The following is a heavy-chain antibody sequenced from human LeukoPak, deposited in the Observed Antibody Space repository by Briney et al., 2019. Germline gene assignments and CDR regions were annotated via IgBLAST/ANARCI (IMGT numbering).Heavy chain of an antibody. CDR1: GFTFSSYA. Sequence: GGXLRLSCAASGFTFSSYAMSWVRQAPGKGLEWVSGISGSGGRTYYAETVKGRVTISRDNSKKTLYLQMNSLRAEDTAVYYCAILAVAGTFYDYWGQGTLVTVSS. V-gene: IGHV3-23*01. CDR2: ISGSGGRT. CDR3: AILAVAGTFYDY. D-gene: IGHD6-19*01. J-gene: IGHJ4*02.